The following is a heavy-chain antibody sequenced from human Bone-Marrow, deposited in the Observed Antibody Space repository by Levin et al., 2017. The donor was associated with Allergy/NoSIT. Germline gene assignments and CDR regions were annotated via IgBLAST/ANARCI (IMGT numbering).Heavy chain of an antibody. CDR3: AKSDVDYGASRYFHLYMDV. D-gene: IGHD4-17*01. CDR2: VSFDGSHE. V-gene: IGHV3-30*18. J-gene: IGHJ6*03. CDR1: GFTFSSCD. Sequence: GESLKISCVASGFTFSSCDMHWVRQAPGKGLEWVALVSFDGSHEYYADSVKGRFTISRDTSNNTLYLQMSGLRAEDTAVYYCAKSDVDYGASRYFHLYMDVWGKGTTVIVSS.